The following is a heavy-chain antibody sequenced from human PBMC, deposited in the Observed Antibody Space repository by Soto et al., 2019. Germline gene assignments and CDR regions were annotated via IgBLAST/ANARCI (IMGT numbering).Heavy chain of an antibody. CDR2: IYHSGST. CDR3: ARDLSGVGIESQ. Sequence: SETLSLTCTVPGASVSSGDYYWTWIRQPPGKGLEWIGYIYHSGSTYYNPSLKSRVTISRDNSKNTLYLQMNSLRTEDTATYYCARDLSGVGIESQWGQGTLVTVSS. D-gene: IGHD3-10*01. CDR1: GASVSSGDYY. J-gene: IGHJ4*02. V-gene: IGHV4-30-4*02.